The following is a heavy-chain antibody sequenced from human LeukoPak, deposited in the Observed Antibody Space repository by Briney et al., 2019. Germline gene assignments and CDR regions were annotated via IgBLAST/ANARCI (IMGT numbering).Heavy chain of an antibody. V-gene: IGHV1-18*01. CDR1: GYTFTSYG. Sequence: GASVKVSCKASGYTFTSYGISWVRQAPGQGLEWMGWISAYNGNTNYAQKLQGRVTMTTDTSTSTAYMELRSLRSDDTAVYYCARAHPPPFEQWLVLVDYWGQGTLVTVSS. CDR2: ISAYNGNT. CDR3: ARAHPPPFEQWLVLVDY. D-gene: IGHD6-19*01. J-gene: IGHJ4*02.